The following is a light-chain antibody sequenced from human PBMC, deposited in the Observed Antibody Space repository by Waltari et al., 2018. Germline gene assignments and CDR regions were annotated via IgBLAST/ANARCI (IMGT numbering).Light chain of an antibody. Sequence: DIQMTRSQSSLSASVGARVTITFQASQDIQNFLNWYPQKPGRAPSPLIYDASNLETGVPSRFSGSGSGTHFTLTISSLQTEDSATYYCQQFDTLPPSFGGGTKVEI. CDR2: DAS. J-gene: IGKJ4*01. CDR3: QQFDTLPPS. V-gene: IGKV1-33*01. CDR1: QDIQNF.